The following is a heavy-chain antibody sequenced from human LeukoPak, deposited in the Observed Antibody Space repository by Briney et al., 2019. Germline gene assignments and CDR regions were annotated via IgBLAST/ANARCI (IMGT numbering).Heavy chain of an antibody. CDR2: ISSNGGST. CDR3: AKVGGSGRRSYYYYYMDV. D-gene: IGHD3-10*01. V-gene: IGHV3-64*01. Sequence: GSLRLSCAASGFTFSSYAMHWVRQAQGLGLEYVSAISSNGGSTYYANSVKGRFTISRDNSKNTLYLQMGSLRAEDMAVCYCAKVGGSGRRSYYYYYMDVWGKGTTVTVSS. J-gene: IGHJ6*03. CDR1: GFTFSSYA.